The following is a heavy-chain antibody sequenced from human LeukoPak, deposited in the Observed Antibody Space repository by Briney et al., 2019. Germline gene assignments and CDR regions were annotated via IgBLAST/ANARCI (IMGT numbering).Heavy chain of an antibody. J-gene: IGHJ4*02. CDR1: GGSVSSGGYY. V-gene: IGHV4-61*08. CDR2: VYYTGST. CDR3: ARVGHIVAAGTYDY. D-gene: IGHD6-13*01. Sequence: SETLSLTCTVSGGSVSSGGYYWSWIRQPPGKGLEWIGFVYYTGSTNYNPSLKSRVTMSVYTSKSQFSLKLSSVTAADTAVYYCARVGHIVAAGTYDYWGQGTLVTVSS.